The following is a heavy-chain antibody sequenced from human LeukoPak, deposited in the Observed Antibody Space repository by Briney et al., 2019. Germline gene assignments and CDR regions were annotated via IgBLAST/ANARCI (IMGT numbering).Heavy chain of an antibody. V-gene: IGHV1-2*02. CDR3: ASSRVGIAVAGTEFDFDY. CDR2: INPNSGGT. Sequence: ASVKVSCKASGYTXTGYYMHGVRQAPGQGLEWMGWINPNSGGTNYAQKFQGRVTMTRYTSISTAYMELSRLRSDDTAVYYCASSRVGIAVAGTEFDFDYWGQGTLVTVSS. J-gene: IGHJ4*02. D-gene: IGHD6-19*01. CDR1: GYTXTGYY.